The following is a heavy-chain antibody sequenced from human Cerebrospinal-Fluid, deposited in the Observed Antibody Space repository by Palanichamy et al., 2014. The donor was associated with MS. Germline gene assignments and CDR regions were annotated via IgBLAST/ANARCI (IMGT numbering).Heavy chain of an antibody. CDR2: IYAGGST. Sequence: VQLVVSGGGLVQPGGSLRLSRAASEFSVKNNYMSWVRQAPGKGLEWVSIIYAGGSTYYADSVKGRFTIARDNPKNTVFLQMNSLRPDDTGVYYCATLSRRSSSPIDYWGQGTLVSVSS. CDR3: ATLSRRSSSPIDY. D-gene: IGHD6-6*01. J-gene: IGHJ4*02. V-gene: IGHV3-66*02. CDR1: EFSVKNNY.